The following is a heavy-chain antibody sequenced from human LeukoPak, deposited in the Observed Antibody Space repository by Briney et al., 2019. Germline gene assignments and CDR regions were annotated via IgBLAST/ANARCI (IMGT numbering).Heavy chain of an antibody. CDR3: ARDSLYYFDY. J-gene: IGHJ4*02. CDR2: IYYSGST. V-gene: IGHV4-31*03. D-gene: IGHD4-11*01. Sequence: SQTLSLTYTVSGGSISSGGYDWSWLRQHPGKGLEWIGYIYYSGSTYYNPSLKSRVIISVDPSKNQFSLKLSSVTAADTAVYYCARDSLYYFDYWGQGNLVTVSS. CDR1: GGSISSGGYD.